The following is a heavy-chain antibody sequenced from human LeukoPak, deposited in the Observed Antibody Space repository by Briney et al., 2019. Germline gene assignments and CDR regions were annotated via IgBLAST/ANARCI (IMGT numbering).Heavy chain of an antibody. J-gene: IGHJ3*02. Sequence: GSLRLSCAASGFTFSSYSMNWVRQAPGKGLEWIGYIYYSGSTNYNPSLKSRVTISVDTSNNKFSLKLTSLTAADTAVYYCVRHLSAGRPAFDIWGQGTMVTVSS. V-gene: IGHV4-59*08. CDR1: GFTFSSYS. D-gene: IGHD2-15*01. CDR3: VRHLSAGRPAFDI. CDR2: IYYSGST.